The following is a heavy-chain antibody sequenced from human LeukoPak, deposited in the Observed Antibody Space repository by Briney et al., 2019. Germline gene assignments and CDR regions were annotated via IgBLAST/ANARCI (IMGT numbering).Heavy chain of an antibody. J-gene: IGHJ4*02. CDR2: INHSGST. V-gene: IGHV4-39*07. Sequence: ASETLSLTCTVSGGSISSGGYYWSWIRQPPGKGLEWIGEINHSGSTNYNPSLKSRVTISVDTSKNQFSLKLSSVIAADTAVYYCARMLVSPFWSAPVDYWGQGTLVTVSS. CDR1: GGSISSGGYY. CDR3: ARMLVSPFWSAPVDY. D-gene: IGHD3-3*01.